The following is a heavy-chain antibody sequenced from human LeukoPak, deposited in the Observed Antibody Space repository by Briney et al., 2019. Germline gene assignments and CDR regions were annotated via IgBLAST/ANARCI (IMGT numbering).Heavy chain of an antibody. D-gene: IGHD6-13*01. V-gene: IGHV3-66*01. CDR2: IYTVGSA. J-gene: IGHJ4*02. CDR1: GLTVSTNY. Sequence: GGSLRLSCAASGLTVSTNYMNWVRQAPGKGLEWVSVIYTVGSAYYADSVTGRFTISRDNSKNTMYLQMNSLSAEDTAVYDCARSIVAAALLDYWGQGTLVTVPS. CDR3: ARSIVAAALLDY.